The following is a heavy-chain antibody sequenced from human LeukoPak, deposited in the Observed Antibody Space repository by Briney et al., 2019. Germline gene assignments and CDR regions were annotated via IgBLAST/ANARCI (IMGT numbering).Heavy chain of an antibody. CDR1: GFTFSSYS. Sequence: PGGSLRLSCAASGFTFSSYSMNWVRQAPGKALEWVSYISGSGSTIYYADFVKDRFAISRDNAKNTLYLQLISLTDEDTDVYYCARDRYGDYVFDYWGQGTLVTVSS. V-gene: IGHV3-48*02. J-gene: IGHJ4*02. D-gene: IGHD4-17*01. CDR2: ISGSGSTI. CDR3: ARDRYGDYVFDY.